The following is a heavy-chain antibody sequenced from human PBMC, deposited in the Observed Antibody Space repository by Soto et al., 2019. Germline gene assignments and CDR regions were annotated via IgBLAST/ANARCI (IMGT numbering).Heavy chain of an antibody. CDR1: GGTFSTYP. Sequence: QVQLVQSGAEVKKPGSSVKVSCKTSGGTFSTYPITWLRQAPGQGLEWVGRIIPILDITDSAQKFQGRVTITADKSTNTAYMELSSLRSEDTAVYYCTRAGDSVGSESAFDIWGQGTMVTVSS. CDR3: TRAGDSVGSESAFDI. J-gene: IGHJ3*02. D-gene: IGHD3-10*01. V-gene: IGHV1-69*02. CDR2: IIPILDIT.